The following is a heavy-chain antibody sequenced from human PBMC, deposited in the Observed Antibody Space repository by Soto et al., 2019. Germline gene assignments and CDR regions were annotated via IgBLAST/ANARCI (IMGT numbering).Heavy chain of an antibody. CDR3: ARVAPKSSGSHLFYFDY. CDR1: GGSVSSGSYY. Sequence: SETLSLTCTVSGGSVSSGSYYWSWIRQPPGKGLEWIGYIYYSGSTNYNPSLKSRVTISVDTSKNQFSLKLSSVTAADTAVYYCARVAPKSSGSHLFYFDYWGQGTLVTVPQ. J-gene: IGHJ4*02. CDR2: IYYSGST. V-gene: IGHV4-61*01. D-gene: IGHD1-26*01.